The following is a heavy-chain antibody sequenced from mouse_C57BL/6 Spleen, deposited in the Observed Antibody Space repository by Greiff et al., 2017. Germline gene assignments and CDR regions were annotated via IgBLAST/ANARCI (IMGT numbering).Heavy chain of an antibody. CDR1: GFNIKDYY. J-gene: IGHJ1*03. D-gene: IGHD1-1*01. V-gene: IGHV14-1*01. CDR3: TPPTVVATEYFDV. CDR2: IDPEDGDT. Sequence: EVQLQQSGAELVRPGASVKLSCTASGFNIKDYYMHWVKQRPEQGLEWIGRIDPEDGDTEYAPKFQGKATMTADTSSNTAYLPLSSLTSEDTAVYYCTPPTVVATEYFDVWGTGTTVTVSS.